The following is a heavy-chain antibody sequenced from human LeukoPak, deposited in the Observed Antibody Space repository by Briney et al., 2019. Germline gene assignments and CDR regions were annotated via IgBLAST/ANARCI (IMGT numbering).Heavy chain of an antibody. Sequence: GGSLRLSCAASGFTFSSYGMHWVRQAPGKGLEWVAVIWYDGSNKYYADSVKGRFTISRDNSRNTVYLQMNNLRAEDTAVYYCAKASNSRHDFDYWGQGTLVTVSS. CDR2: IWYDGSNK. D-gene: IGHD6-13*01. CDR1: GFTFSSYG. J-gene: IGHJ4*02. V-gene: IGHV3-33*06. CDR3: AKASNSRHDFDY.